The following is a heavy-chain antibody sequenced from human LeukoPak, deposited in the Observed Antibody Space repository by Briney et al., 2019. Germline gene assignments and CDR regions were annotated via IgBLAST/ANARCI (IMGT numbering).Heavy chain of an antibody. J-gene: IGHJ1*01. D-gene: IGHD1-26*01. V-gene: IGHV3-NL1*01. CDR2: VSGSGSNT. CDR3: AKDGKPHPKYFQH. CDR1: GFIFSNYW. Sequence: PGGSLRLSCAASGFIFSNYWMHWVRQAPGKGLVWVSTVSGSGSNTYYADSVKGRFTISRDNSKNTLYLQMNSLRAEDTAVYYCAKDGKPHPKYFQHWGQGTLVTVSS.